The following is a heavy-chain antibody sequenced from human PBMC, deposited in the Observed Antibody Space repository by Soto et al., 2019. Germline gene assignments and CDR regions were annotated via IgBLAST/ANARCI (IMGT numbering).Heavy chain of an antibody. CDR2: ISGSGGSP. D-gene: IGHD6-19*01. V-gene: IGHV3-23*01. Sequence: PGGSLRLSCAASGFTFSNYAMNWVRQAPGKGLEWVSTISGSGGSPYYADSVKGRFTISRDNSKNTLYLQMNSLRAGDSAIYYCAKEGTSGLYSFGYWGQGTLVTVSS. CDR3: AKEGTSGLYSFGY. J-gene: IGHJ4*02. CDR1: GFTFSNYA.